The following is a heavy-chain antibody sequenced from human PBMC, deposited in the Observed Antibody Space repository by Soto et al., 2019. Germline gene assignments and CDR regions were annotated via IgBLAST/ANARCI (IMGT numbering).Heavy chain of an antibody. V-gene: IGHV4-31*03. CDR2: IYYSGST. Sequence: SETLSLTCTVSGGSISSGGYYWSWTRQHPGKGLEWIGHIYYSGSTYYNPSLKSRVTISVDTSKNQFSLKLSSVTAADTAVYYCARTLGLRFLEWLPEGMDVWGQGTTVTVSS. CDR3: ARTLGLRFLEWLPEGMDV. J-gene: IGHJ6*02. CDR1: GGSISSGGYY. D-gene: IGHD3-3*01.